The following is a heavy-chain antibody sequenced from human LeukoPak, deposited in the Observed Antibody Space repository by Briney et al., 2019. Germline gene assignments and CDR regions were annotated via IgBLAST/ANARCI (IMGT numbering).Heavy chain of an antibody. D-gene: IGHD3-22*01. J-gene: IGHJ4*02. CDR2: IYNSGST. CDR3: ARYYYDSSGYYYDY. CDR1: GGSISSYY. V-gene: IGHV4-59*01. Sequence: SETLSLTCTVSGGSISSYYWGWIRQPPGKGLEWIGYIYNSGSTNYNPSLKSRVTISVDTSKDQFSLKLSSVTAADTAVYYCARYYYDSSGYYYDYWGQGTLVTVSS.